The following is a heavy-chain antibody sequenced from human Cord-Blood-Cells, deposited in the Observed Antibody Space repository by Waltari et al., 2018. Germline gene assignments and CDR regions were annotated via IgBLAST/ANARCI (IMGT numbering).Heavy chain of an antibody. Sequence: QVQLVESGGGVVQPGRSLRISCAGSGFTFRSYALHWVSTAPGKGLEWVAVIWYDGSNKYYADSVKGRFTISRDKSKNTLYLQMNSLRAEDTAVYYCAREGDSGSYYPDYWGQGTLVTVSS. V-gene: IGHV3-33*01. D-gene: IGHD1-26*01. J-gene: IGHJ4*02. CDR2: IWYDGSNK. CDR3: AREGDSGSYYPDY. CDR1: GFTFRSYA.